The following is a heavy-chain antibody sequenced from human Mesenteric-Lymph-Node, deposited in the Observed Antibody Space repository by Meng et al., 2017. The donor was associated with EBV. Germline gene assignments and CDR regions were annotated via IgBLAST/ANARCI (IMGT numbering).Heavy chain of an antibody. Sequence: QVQLVQAAAEVKKPGASVKVSCKASGYTFTTYDINWVRQATGQGLEWVGWMNPNSGDTGYAQKFQGRVTLTRDTSISTAYMDLSSLTSEDTAVYYCARVEVGITSGDYWGQGTLVTVSS. CDR3: ARVEVGITSGDY. J-gene: IGHJ4*02. CDR2: MNPNSGDT. D-gene: IGHD1-26*01. CDR1: GYTFTTYD. V-gene: IGHV1-8*01.